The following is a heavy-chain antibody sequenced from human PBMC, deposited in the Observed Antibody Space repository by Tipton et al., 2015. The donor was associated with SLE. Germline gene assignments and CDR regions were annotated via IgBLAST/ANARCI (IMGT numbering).Heavy chain of an antibody. J-gene: IGHJ6*04. D-gene: IGHD3-3*01. V-gene: IGHV4-59*12. Sequence: TLSLTCTVSGGSISSYYWSWIRQPPGKGLEWMGYIYYSGGTNVNPSLESRVTVSKDTSKNQFSLRLSSVTAADTAVYYCARLQYIFGGMDVWGKGTTVTVSS. CDR2: IYYSGGT. CDR1: GGSISSYY. CDR3: ARLQYIFGGMDV.